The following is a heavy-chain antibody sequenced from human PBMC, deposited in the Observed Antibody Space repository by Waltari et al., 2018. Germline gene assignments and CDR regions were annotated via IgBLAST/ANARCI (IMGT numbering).Heavy chain of an antibody. V-gene: IGHV3-48*01. CDR2: IKSSRSAS. CDR1: GFTFSSYS. D-gene: IGHD6-6*01. CDR3: AREYSSSSGKLSDY. Sequence: EVQLVESGGGLVQPGGSLRLSCAASGFTFSSYSMNWVRQAPGKGLEWVAYIKSSRSASDYADSVKGRVTSSRDNAKNSLSLQMNSLRAEDTAVYYCAREYSSSSGKLSDYWGQGTLVTVSP. J-gene: IGHJ4*02.